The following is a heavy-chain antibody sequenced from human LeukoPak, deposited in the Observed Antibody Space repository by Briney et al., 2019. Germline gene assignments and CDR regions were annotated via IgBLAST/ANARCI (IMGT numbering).Heavy chain of an antibody. CDR1: GFTFGDYA. CDR3: TSSLSSNTLIVVVPA. V-gene: IGHV3-49*04. CDR2: IRSKAYGGTT. D-gene: IGHD3-22*01. J-gene: IGHJ5*02. Sequence: GGSLRLSCTASGFTFGDYAMSWVRQAPGKGLEWVGFIRSKAYGGTTEYAASVKGRFTISRDDSKSIAYLQMNSLKTEDTAVYYCTSSLSSNTLIVVVPAWGQGTLVTVSS.